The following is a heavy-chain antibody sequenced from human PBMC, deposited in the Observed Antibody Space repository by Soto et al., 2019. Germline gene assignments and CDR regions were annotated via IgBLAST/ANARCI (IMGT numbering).Heavy chain of an antibody. V-gene: IGHV1-69*01. CDR2: IIPIFGTA. Sequence: QVQLVQSGAEVKKPGSSVKVSCKASGGTFSSYAISWVRQAPGQGLEWMGGIIPIFGTANYAQKFQGRVTITADEYRSRAYVELSSLRSEDTAVYYGARVQGLPSIAVAGPLTGWGQGTPVTVSS. J-gene: IGHJ4*02. D-gene: IGHD6-19*01. CDR3: ARVQGLPSIAVAGPLTG. CDR1: GGTFSSYA.